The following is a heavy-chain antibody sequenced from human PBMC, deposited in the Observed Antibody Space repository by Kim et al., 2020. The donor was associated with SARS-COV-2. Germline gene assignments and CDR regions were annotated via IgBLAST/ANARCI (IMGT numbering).Heavy chain of an antibody. CDR3: ATPGWGYVSFDI. CDR1: GGSISSSSYY. CDR2: IYYSGTT. Sequence: SETLSLTCTVSGGSISSSSYYWGWIRQTPVKGLEWIGSIYYSGTTYYNPSLKSRVTISVDTSKNQFSLKLSSVTAADTVVYYCATPGWGYVSFDIWGQGRMGTGSS. J-gene: IGHJ3*02. V-gene: IGHV4-39*01. D-gene: IGHD3-16*01.